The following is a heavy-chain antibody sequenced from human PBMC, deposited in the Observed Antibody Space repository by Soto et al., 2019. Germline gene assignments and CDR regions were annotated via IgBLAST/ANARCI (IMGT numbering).Heavy chain of an antibody. CDR1: GFAFNSYG. CDR3: ARTWLRFGPNDY. D-gene: IGHD3-16*01. J-gene: IGHJ4*02. V-gene: IGHV3-21*01. CDR2: GKGSSGKI. Sequence: GGSVGLPSEAAGFAFNSYGISWVRQAPGKGLERVSFGKGSSGKIYYGESVGGRFSISRDNANKSVYLQMNSLRVEDTAIYYFARTWLRFGPNDYWGQGVLVTVSS.